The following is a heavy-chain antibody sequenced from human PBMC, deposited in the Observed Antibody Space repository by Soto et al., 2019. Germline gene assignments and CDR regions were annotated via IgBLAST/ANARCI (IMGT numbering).Heavy chain of an antibody. CDR1: GGSISSYY. CDR3: ARDREDFKYYYGSGSPRGWFDP. J-gene: IGHJ5*02. D-gene: IGHD3-10*01. CDR2: IYYSGST. Sequence: PSEILSLTCPFSGGSISSYYWIWIRQPPGKGLEWIGYIYYSGSTNYNPSLKSRVTISVDTSKNQFSLKLSSVTAADTAVYYCARDREDFKYYYGSGSPRGWFDPWGQGTLVTVSS. V-gene: IGHV4-59*01.